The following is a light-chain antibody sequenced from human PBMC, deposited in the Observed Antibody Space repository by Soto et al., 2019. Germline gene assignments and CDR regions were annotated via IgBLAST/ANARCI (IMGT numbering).Light chain of an antibody. CDR3: QSYDSSLGCWV. V-gene: IGLV1-40*01. J-gene: IGLJ3*02. CDR1: SSNIGAGYD. CDR2: GNT. Sequence: QLVLTQPPSVSGAPGQRVTISCTGSSSNIGAGYDVHWYQQLPGTAPKLLIYGNTNRPSGVPDRFSGSKSGTSASLAITGLQAEDEADYSSQSYDSSLGCWVFGGGTKLPLL.